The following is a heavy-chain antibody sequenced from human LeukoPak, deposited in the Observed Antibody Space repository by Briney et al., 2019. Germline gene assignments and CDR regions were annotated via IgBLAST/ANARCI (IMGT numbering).Heavy chain of an antibody. CDR2: INHSGST. J-gene: IGHJ4*02. Sequence: AETLSLTCAVYGGSFSGYYWSWICQPPGKGLEWIGEINHSGSTNYNPSLKSRVTISVDASKNQFSLKLSSVTAADTAVYYCASDSIAAAGKGGYWGQGILVTVSS. CDR1: GGSFSGYY. D-gene: IGHD6-13*01. V-gene: IGHV4-34*01. CDR3: ASDSIAAAGKGGY.